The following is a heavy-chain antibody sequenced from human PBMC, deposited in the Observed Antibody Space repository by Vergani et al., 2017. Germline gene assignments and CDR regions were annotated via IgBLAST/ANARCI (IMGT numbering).Heavy chain of an antibody. Sequence: QVQLQQWGAGLLKPSETLSLTCAVYGGSFSGYYWSWIRQPPGKGLEWIGEINHSGSTNYNPSLKSRVTISVDTSKNQCSLKLSSVTAADTAVYYCARYYRSSPIDYWGQGTLVTVSS. J-gene: IGHJ4*02. V-gene: IGHV4-34*01. CDR1: GGSFSGYY. CDR3: ARYYRSSPIDY. CDR2: INHSGST. D-gene: IGHD6-6*01.